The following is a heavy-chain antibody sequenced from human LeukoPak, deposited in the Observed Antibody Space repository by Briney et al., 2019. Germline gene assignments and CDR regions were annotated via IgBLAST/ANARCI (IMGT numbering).Heavy chain of an antibody. J-gene: IGHJ3*02. V-gene: IGHV1-69*13. D-gene: IGHD2-2*01. CDR3: ARVDKADCSSTSCPFDI. CDR1: RGTFSSYA. CDR2: IIPIFGTA. Sequence: SVKVSCKASRGTFSSYAISWVRQAPGHGLEWMGGIIPIFGTANYAQKFQGRVTITADESTSTAYMELSSLRSEDTAVYYCARVDKADCSSTSCPFDIWGQGTMVTVSS.